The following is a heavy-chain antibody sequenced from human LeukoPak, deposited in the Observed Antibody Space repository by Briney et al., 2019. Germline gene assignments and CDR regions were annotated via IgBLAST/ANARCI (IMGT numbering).Heavy chain of an antibody. D-gene: IGHD2-21*02. CDR3: ARGGSTDSIHSCGGNCYFLDY. V-gene: IGHV1-2*02. CDR2: INPNSGGT. Sequence: VASVKVSCKASGYTFTGNHTHWVRQAPGQGLEWMGWINPNSGGTNYAQKFQGRVIMTRDTSISTAYMELSRLGSDDTAVYYCARGGSTDSIHSCGGNCYFLDYWGQGTLVTVSS. J-gene: IGHJ4*02. CDR1: GYTFTGNH.